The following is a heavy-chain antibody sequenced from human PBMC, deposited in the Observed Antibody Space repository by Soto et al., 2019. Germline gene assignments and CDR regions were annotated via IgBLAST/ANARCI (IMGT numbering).Heavy chain of an antibody. D-gene: IGHD3-10*01. Sequence: RSQTLSLTCAISGDSVSSNSAAWNWIRQSPSRGLEWLGRTYYRSKWYNDYAVSVKSRITINPDTSKNQFSLQLNSVTPEDTAVYYCARVSKGSGSYYNIGYYYGMDVWGQGTTVTVSS. J-gene: IGHJ6*02. CDR1: GDSVSSNSAA. CDR2: TYYRSKWYN. CDR3: ARVSKGSGSYYNIGYYYGMDV. V-gene: IGHV6-1*01.